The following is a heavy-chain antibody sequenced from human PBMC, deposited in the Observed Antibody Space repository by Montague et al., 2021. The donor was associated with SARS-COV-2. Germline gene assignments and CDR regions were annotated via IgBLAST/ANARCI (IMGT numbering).Heavy chain of an antibody. CDR2: TYYRSKWHN. J-gene: IGHJ6*02. D-gene: IGHD6-13*01. Sequence: CAISGDSVSSNSAAWKWIRQSPSRGLEWLGRTYYRSKWHNDYAESVKSRITINPDTSKNQISLQLNSVTPEDTAVYYCARGSQVGSWPPTDSGMDVWGQGTKVTVPS. V-gene: IGHV6-1*01. CDR3: ARGSQVGSWPPTDSGMDV. CDR1: GDSVSSNSAA.